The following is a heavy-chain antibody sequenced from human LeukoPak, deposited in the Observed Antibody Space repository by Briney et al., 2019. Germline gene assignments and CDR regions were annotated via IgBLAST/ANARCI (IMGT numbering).Heavy chain of an antibody. CDR2: INPNSGGT. D-gene: IGHD4-17*01. CDR3: ARDPTTVTPNNWFDP. CDR1: GYTFTGYY. J-gene: IGHJ5*02. Sequence: ASVKVSCKASGYTFTGYYMHWARQAPGQGLEWMGWINPNSGGTNYAQKFQGRVTMTRDTSISTAYMELSRLRSDDTAVYYCARDPTTVTPNNWFDPWGQGTLVTVSS. V-gene: IGHV1-2*02.